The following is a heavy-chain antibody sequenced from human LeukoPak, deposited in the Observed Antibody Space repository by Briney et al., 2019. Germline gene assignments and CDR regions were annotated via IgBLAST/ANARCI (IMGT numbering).Heavy chain of an antibody. V-gene: IGHV3-30-3*01. CDR3: ARDPEDIVVVVAATYSWFDP. CDR1: GFTFSSYA. D-gene: IGHD2-15*01. Sequence: SGGSLRLSCAASGFTFSSYAMHWVRQAPGKGLEWVAVISYDGSNKYYADSVKGRFTISRDNSKNTLYLQMNSLRAEDTAVYYCARDPEDIVVVVAATYSWFDPWGQGTLVTVSS. J-gene: IGHJ5*02. CDR2: ISYDGSNK.